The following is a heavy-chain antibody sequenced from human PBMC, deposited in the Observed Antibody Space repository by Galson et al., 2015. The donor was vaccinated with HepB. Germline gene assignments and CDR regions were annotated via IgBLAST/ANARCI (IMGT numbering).Heavy chain of an antibody. CDR3: AICGGDCYFSY. D-gene: IGHD2-21*02. CDR2: IYSGGST. J-gene: IGHJ4*02. CDR1: GFTVSSNY. Sequence: SLRLSCAASGFTVSSNYMSWVRQAPGKGLEWVSVIYSGGSTYYADSVKGRFTISRDNFKNTLYLQMNSLRAEDTAVYYCAICGGDCYFSYWGQGTLVTVSS. V-gene: IGHV3-66*01.